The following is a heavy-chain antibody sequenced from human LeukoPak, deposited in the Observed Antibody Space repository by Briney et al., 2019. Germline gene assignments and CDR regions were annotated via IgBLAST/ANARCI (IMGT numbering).Heavy chain of an antibody. CDR3: ARDRPVRGVIITVGYWFDP. V-gene: IGHV4-4*07. J-gene: IGHJ5*02. D-gene: IGHD3-10*01. Sequence: SETLSLTCTVSGGSISSYYWSWIRQPAGKGLEWIGRIYTSGSTNYNPSLKSRVTMSVDTSKNQFSLKLSSVTAADTAVYYCARDRPVRGVIITVGYWFDPWGQGTLVTVSS. CDR2: IYTSGST. CDR1: GGSISSYY.